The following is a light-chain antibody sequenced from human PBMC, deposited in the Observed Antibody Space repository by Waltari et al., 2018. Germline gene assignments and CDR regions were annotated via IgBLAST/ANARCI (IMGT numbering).Light chain of an antibody. J-gene: IGLJ1*01. CDR3: CSYAGSYTYV. V-gene: IGLV1-47*01. Sequence: QSVLTQPPSVSGTPGQRVTISCSGSSSNIGSNFVYWYQQFPGTAPKLLIYWINQRPSGGPDRFSGSKSGTSTSLAISGLRSEDEADYYCCSYAGSYTYVFGSVTEVTVL. CDR2: WIN. CDR1: SSNIGSNF.